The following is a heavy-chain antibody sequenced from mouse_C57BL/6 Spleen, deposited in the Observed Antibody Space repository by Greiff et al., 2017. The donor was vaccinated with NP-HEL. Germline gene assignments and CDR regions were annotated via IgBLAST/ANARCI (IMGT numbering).Heavy chain of an antibody. CDR3: ARDRGYGSRYFDV. V-gene: IGHV5-4*01. CDR1: GFTFSSYA. J-gene: IGHJ1*03. D-gene: IGHD1-1*01. CDR2: ISDGGSYT. Sequence: DVMLVESGGGLVKPGGSLKLSCAASGFTFSSYAMSWVRQTPEKRLEWVATISDGGSYTYYPDNVKGRFTISRDNAKNNLYLQMSHLKSEDTAMYYCARDRGYGSRYFDVWGTGTTVTVSS.